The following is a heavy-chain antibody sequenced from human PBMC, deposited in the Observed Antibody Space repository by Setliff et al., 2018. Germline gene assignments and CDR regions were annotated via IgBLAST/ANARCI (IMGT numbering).Heavy chain of an antibody. CDR3: VRGGEGRDDSNSGS. Sequence: PGGSLRLSCAASGFSFRDSWMSWVRQAPGKGLEWEANINHDGIEKYYVDSVKGRFTISRDNAKNSLYLQMNSLRAEDTAVYYCVRGGEGRDDSNSGSWGQGTLVTVSS. V-gene: IGHV3-7*01. J-gene: IGHJ5*02. CDR1: GFSFRDSW. D-gene: IGHD2-21*02. CDR2: INHDGIEK.